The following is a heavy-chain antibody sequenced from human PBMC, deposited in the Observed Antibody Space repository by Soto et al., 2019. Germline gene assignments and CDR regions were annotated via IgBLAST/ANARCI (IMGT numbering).Heavy chain of an antibody. Sequence: GGSLRLSCAASGFTFSSYAMSWVRQAPGKGLEWVSAISGSGGSTYYADSVKGRFTISRDNSKNTLYLQMNSLRAEDTAVYYCAKDGTTIAYSYGLYYFDYWGQGTLVTVSS. D-gene: IGHD5-18*01. CDR2: ISGSGGST. CDR3: AKDGTTIAYSYGLYYFDY. CDR1: GFTFSSYA. V-gene: IGHV3-23*01. J-gene: IGHJ4*02.